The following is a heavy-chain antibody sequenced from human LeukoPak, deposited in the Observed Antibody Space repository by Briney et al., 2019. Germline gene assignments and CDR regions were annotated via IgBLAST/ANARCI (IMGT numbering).Heavy chain of an antibody. CDR3: ARGQGVRRDTAMAQNYYYYGMDV. CDR2: IIPIFGTA. V-gene: IGHV1-69*13. Sequence: SVKVSCKASGGTFSSYAISWVRQAPGQGLEWMGGIIPIFGTANYAQKFQGRVTITADESTSTAYMELSSLRSEDTAAYYCARGQGVRRDTAMAQNYYYYGMDVWGQGTTVTVSS. D-gene: IGHD5-18*01. CDR1: GGTFSSYA. J-gene: IGHJ6*02.